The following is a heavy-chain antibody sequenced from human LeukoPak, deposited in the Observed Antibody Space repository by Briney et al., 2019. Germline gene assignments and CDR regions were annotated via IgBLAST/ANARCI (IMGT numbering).Heavy chain of an antibody. CDR1: GFTFCISA. CDR3: TKDSSGDYYTSDS. J-gene: IGHJ4*02. D-gene: IGHD4-17*01. Sequence: GGALRLSCADSGFTFCISAMTWVRETLGEGLGWVSTITGSGGGTYYADSVNGRFTISRDNSKDPLYLQLNSLRGEDTAIYYCTKDSSGDYYTSDSWGQGTLVTVSS. V-gene: IGHV3-23*01. CDR2: ITGSGGGT.